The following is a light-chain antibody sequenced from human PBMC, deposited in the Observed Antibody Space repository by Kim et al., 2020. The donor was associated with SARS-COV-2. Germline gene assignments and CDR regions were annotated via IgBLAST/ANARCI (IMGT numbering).Light chain of an antibody. CDR1: QDISNS. CDR2: ATS. V-gene: IGKV1-16*02. Sequence: ASVGERVTITCRASQDISNSLAWFQQKPGEVPKCLMYATSSLQSGVPSKFSGSGSGTDFTLTISSLQPEDFATYFCQQYKSYPLTFGGGTKVDIK. CDR3: QQYKSYPLT. J-gene: IGKJ4*01.